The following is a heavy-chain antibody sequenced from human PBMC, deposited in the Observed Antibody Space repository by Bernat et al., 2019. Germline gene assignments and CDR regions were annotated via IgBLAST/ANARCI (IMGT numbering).Heavy chain of an antibody. D-gene: IGHD6-19*01. CDR2: FDPEDGET. CDR1: DTTSPNYS. J-gene: IGHJ4*02. CDR3: ATPYSSGWFDY. Sequence: VQLGLEVRNLGPSVRASARVPDTTSPNYSFTWWHRVPGKGLEWMGGFDPEDGETIYAQKFQGRVTMTEDTSTDTAYMELSSLRSEDTAVYYCATPYSSGWFDYWGQGTLVTVSS. V-gene: IGHV1-24*01.